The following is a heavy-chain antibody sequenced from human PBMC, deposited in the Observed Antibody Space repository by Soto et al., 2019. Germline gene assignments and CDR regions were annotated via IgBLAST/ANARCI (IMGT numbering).Heavy chain of an antibody. J-gene: IGHJ4*02. Sequence: EVQLVESGGGLVQPGGSLRLSCAASGFTFSSYSMNWVRQVPGKGLEWVSYISSSSSTIYYAVSVKGRFTISRDNAKNSLYLQMNSRRVEYTAVYYCARGGGCSGGSCNFDYWGQGTLVTVSS. CDR1: GFTFSSYS. CDR3: ARGGGCSGGSCNFDY. V-gene: IGHV3-48*01. D-gene: IGHD2-15*01. CDR2: ISSSSSTI.